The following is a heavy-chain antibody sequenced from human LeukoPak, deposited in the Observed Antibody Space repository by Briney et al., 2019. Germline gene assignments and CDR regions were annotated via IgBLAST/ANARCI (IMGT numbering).Heavy chain of an antibody. Sequence: SETLSLTCTVSGGSMTNFYWSWIRQPPGKGLEWIGYIYYSGSTNYNPSLKSRVTISVDTSKNQFSLKLSSVTAADTAVYYCARVNIAVAFDYWGQGTLVTVSS. CDR2: IYYSGST. J-gene: IGHJ4*02. CDR3: ARVNIAVAFDY. V-gene: IGHV4-59*08. D-gene: IGHD6-19*01. CDR1: GGSMTNFY.